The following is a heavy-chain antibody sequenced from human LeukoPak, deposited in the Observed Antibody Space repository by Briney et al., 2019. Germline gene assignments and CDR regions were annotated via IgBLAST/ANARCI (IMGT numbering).Heavy chain of an antibody. V-gene: IGHV3-7*01. CDR2: IKQDGSEK. CDR1: GFTFSTYW. Sequence: PGGSLRLSCAASGFTFSTYWMHWVRQAPGKGLEWVANIKQDGSEKYYVDSVKGRFTISRDNAKNSLYLQMNSLRAEDTAVYYCARDFPYYYDISGYYQDYWGQGTLVTVSS. D-gene: IGHD3-22*01. J-gene: IGHJ4*02. CDR3: ARDFPYYYDISGYYQDY.